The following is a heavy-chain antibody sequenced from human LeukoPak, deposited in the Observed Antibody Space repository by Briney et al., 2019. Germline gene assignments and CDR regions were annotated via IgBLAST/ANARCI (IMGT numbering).Heavy chain of an antibody. CDR2: INPSGGST. J-gene: IGHJ3*02. V-gene: IGHV1-46*01. CDR3: ARGGGFVDAFDI. CDR1: GYTFTSYY. Sequence: ASVKVSCTAFGYTFTSYYMHWVRQAPGQGLEWMGIINPSGGSTSYAQKFQGRVTMTRDTSTSTVYMELSSLRSEDTAVYYCARGGGFVDAFDIWGQGTMVTVSS.